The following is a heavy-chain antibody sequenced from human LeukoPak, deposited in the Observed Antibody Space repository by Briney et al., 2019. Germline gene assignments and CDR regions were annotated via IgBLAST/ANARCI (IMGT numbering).Heavy chain of an antibody. D-gene: IGHD2-21*01. V-gene: IGHV3-30*02. J-gene: IGHJ4*02. CDR3: AKDRLLNCRGDCYIFDY. CDR2: IRYDGSNK. CDR1: GFTFSSYG. Sequence: GGSLRLSCAASGFTFSSYGMHWVRQAPGKGLEWVAFIRYDGSNKYYADSVKGRFTISRDNSKNTLYLQLNGLRTEDTALYYCAKDRLLNCRGDCYIFDYWGQGTLVTVSS.